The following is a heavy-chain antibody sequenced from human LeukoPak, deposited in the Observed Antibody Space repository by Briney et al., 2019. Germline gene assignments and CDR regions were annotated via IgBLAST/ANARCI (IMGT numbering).Heavy chain of an antibody. D-gene: IGHD6-25*01. Sequence: GGSLRLSCAASGFAFNTYTMKWVRQTPGKGLEWVSSISSTGAYIYHAGSMDGRFTVSRDNARNLLYLHMNSLRAEDSAMYFCARVSSNPYSRGYYHFDYWGQGTLVTVSS. CDR2: ISSTGAYI. V-gene: IGHV3-21*01. J-gene: IGHJ4*02. CDR1: GFAFNTYT. CDR3: ARVSSNPYSRGYYHFDY.